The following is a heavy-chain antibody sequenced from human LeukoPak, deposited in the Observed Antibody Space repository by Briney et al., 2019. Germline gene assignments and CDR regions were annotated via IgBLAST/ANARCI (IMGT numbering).Heavy chain of an antibody. V-gene: IGHV3-30*18. CDR2: ISHDGSNK. Sequence: GTSLRLSCAASGFPFSDYGMYWVRQAPGKGLEWLAVISHDGSNKHYADSVKGRFTISRDNSMNTLYLQMSSLTAEDTAVYYCAKLTQLDYWGQGTLVTVSS. J-gene: IGHJ4*02. CDR3: AKLTQLDY. CDR1: GFPFSDYG. D-gene: IGHD2-2*01.